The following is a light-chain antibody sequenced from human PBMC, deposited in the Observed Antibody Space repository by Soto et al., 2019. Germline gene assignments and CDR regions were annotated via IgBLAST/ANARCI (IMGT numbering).Light chain of an antibody. CDR1: SSNIEGNT. Sequence: SVLAQPPSASGPPGQRVTISCSGGSSNIEGNTVNWHQHLPGRAPKLLISRNDQRPSGVPDRFSGSKSGTSASLAISGLQSEDEAEYFCATWDDSLMGGYGCGTGTKV. V-gene: IGLV1-44*01. J-gene: IGLJ1*01. CDR3: ATWDDSLMGGYG. CDR2: RND.